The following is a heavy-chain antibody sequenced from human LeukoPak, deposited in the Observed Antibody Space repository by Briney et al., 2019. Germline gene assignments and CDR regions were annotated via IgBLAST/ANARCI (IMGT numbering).Heavy chain of an antibody. J-gene: IGHJ4*02. Sequence: SVKVSCKASGGTFSSYAISWVRQAPGQGLEWMGGIIPIFGTANYAQKFQGRVTITADKSTSTAYMELSSLRSEDTAVYYCARGGITMVRGVRRGAYYFDYWDQGTLVTVSS. CDR1: GGTFSSYA. CDR2: IIPIFGTA. V-gene: IGHV1-69*06. D-gene: IGHD3-10*01. CDR3: ARGGITMVRGVRRGAYYFDY.